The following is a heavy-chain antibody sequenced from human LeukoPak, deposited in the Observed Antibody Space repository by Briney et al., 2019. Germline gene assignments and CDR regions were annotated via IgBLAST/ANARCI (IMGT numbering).Heavy chain of an antibody. V-gene: IGHV4-34*01. Sequence: SETLSLTCAVYGGSFSGYYWGWIRQPPGKGLEWIGEINHSGSTNYNPSLKSRVTISVDTSKNQFSLKLSSVTAADTAVYYCARGVPTSGSYYYYYYYYMDVWGKGTTVTVSS. CDR1: GGSFSGYY. D-gene: IGHD1-26*01. J-gene: IGHJ6*03. CDR3: ARGVPTSGSYYYYYYYYMDV. CDR2: INHSGST.